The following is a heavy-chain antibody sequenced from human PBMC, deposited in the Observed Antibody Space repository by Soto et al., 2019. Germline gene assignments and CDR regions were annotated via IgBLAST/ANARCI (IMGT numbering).Heavy chain of an antibody. CDR2: IIPILGIA. CDR3: ARATYYDFWSGSLDNWFDP. D-gene: IGHD3-3*01. J-gene: IGHJ5*02. CDR1: GGTFSSYT. Sequence: SVKVSCKASGGTFSSYTISWVRQAPGQGLEWMGRIIPILGIANYAQKFQGRVTITADKSTSTAYMELSSLRSEDTAVYYCARATYYDFWSGSLDNWFDPWGQGTLVTVSS. V-gene: IGHV1-69*02.